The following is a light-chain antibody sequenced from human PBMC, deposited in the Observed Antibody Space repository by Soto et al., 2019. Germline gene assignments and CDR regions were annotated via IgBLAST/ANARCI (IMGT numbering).Light chain of an antibody. J-gene: IGLJ1*01. V-gene: IGLV1-44*01. CDR1: NSNIGINT. Sequence: QSVLTQPPSASGTPGQRVTISCSGSNSNIGINTVYWYQQLPGTAPKLLIYSSDQRPSGAPDRFSGSKSGTSASLAISGLQSEDEADYYCATWDDSLNGLYVFGIGTKLTVL. CDR3: ATWDDSLNGLYV. CDR2: SSD.